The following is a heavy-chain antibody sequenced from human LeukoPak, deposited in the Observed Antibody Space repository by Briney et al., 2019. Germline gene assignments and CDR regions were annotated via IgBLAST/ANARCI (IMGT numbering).Heavy chain of an antibody. CDR3: ARVKAVALDY. J-gene: IGHJ4*02. Sequence: ASVKVSCNASGGTFSSYAISWVRQAPGQGLEWMGRIIPIFGTADYAQKFQGRVTITTDESTSTAYMELSSLRSEDTAVYYCARVKAVALDYWGQGTLVTVSS. D-gene: IGHD6-19*01. V-gene: IGHV1-69*05. CDR2: IIPIFGTA. CDR1: GGTFSSYA.